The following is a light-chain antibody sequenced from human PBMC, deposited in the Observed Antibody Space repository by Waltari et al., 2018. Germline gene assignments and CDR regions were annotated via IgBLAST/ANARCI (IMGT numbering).Light chain of an antibody. J-gene: IGKJ5*01. Sequence: EIVMTQSPATLSVSRGERATLSCRASQSVNSNLAWYQQKPGQAPRLLIYGASTRATSIPARFSGSGSGTEFTLIISSLQSEDFAVYYCQHYNNWPPSITFGQGTRLEIK. CDR3: QHYNNWPPSIT. CDR2: GAS. CDR1: QSVNSN. V-gene: IGKV3-15*01.